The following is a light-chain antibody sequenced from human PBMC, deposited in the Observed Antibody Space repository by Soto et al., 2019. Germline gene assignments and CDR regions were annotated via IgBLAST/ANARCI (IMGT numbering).Light chain of an antibody. CDR1: NSDVGGYNY. CDR2: EVS. V-gene: IGLV2-14*01. J-gene: IGLJ1*01. CDR3: SSYTSISTLYV. Sequence: QSDLTQPASVSGSAGQSIAISCTGTNSDVGGYNYVSWYQQHPGKAPELMIYEVSHRPSGVSNRFSGSKSDNTASLTISGLQAEDEADYYCSSYTSISTLYVFGTGTKVTV.